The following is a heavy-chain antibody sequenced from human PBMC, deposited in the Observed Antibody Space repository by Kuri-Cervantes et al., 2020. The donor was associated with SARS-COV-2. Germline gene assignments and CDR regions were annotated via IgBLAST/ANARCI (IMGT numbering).Heavy chain of an antibody. D-gene: IGHD2/OR15-2a*01. J-gene: IGHJ6*02. CDR2: ISYDGSSK. Sequence: GGSLRLSCAASGFTFSSYSMNWVRQAPGKGLEWVAVISYDGSSKYYADSVKGRFTISRDYPKNTLYLQMNRLTIEDTAVYYCARVYEYVRLAWGMDVWGQGTTVTVSS. V-gene: IGHV3-30*03. CDR3: ARVYEYVRLAWGMDV. CDR1: GFTFSSYS.